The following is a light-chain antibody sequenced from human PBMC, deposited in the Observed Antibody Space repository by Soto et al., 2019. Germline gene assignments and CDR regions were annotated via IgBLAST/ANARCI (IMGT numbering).Light chain of an antibody. Sequence: DIQWTQSPSTLSASIGDRVTITCRASQSISYWLAWYQQKPGQAPQLLISDASFLESGVPSRFSGSRSGTQFTLTISSLQPDDFATYYCQQYYSFPPFGQGTKVDI. CDR3: QQYYSFPP. CDR2: DAS. V-gene: IGKV1-5*01. CDR1: QSISYW. J-gene: IGKJ1*01.